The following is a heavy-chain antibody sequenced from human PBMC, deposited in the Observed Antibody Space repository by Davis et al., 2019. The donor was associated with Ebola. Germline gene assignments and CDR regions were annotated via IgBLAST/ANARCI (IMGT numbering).Heavy chain of an antibody. J-gene: IGHJ4*02. CDR3: ARAGWLRRSFDY. D-gene: IGHD5-12*01. CDR2: IYSGGST. V-gene: IGHV3-53*01. CDR1: GFTFGDYA. Sequence: GGSLRLSCTASGFTFGDYAMSWVRQAPGKGLEWVSVIYSGGSTYYADSVKGRFTISRDNSKNTLYLQMNSLRAEDTAVYYCARAGWLRRSFDYWGQGTLVSVSS.